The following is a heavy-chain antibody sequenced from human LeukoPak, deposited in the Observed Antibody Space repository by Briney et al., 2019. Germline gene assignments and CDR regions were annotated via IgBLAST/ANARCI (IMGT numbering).Heavy chain of an antibody. CDR3: ASTPLGGSYVVDAFDI. J-gene: IGHJ3*02. V-gene: IGHV3-53*01. CDR2: IYSGGST. Sequence: PGGSLRLSCAASGFTVSSNYMSWVRQAPGKGLEWVSVIYSGGSTYYADSVKGRFTISRDNSKNTLYLQMNSLRAEDTAVYYCASTPLGGSYVVDAFDIWGQGTMVTVSS. CDR1: GFTVSSNY. D-gene: IGHD1-26*01.